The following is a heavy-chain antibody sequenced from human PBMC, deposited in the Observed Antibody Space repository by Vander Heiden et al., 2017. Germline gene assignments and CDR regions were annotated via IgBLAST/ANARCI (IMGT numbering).Heavy chain of an antibody. V-gene: IGHV1-8*01. Sequence: QVQLVQSGAEVKKPGASVKVSSMASGYTFTSYDINWVRQALGQGLEWMGWMNPNSGNTGYAQKFQGRVTMTRNTSISTAYMELGSLRSEDTAVYYCARGRKTIFGVVIKNFDYWGQGTLVTVSS. CDR1: GYTFTSYD. D-gene: IGHD3-3*01. CDR3: ARGRKTIFGVVIKNFDY. CDR2: MNPNSGNT. J-gene: IGHJ4*02.